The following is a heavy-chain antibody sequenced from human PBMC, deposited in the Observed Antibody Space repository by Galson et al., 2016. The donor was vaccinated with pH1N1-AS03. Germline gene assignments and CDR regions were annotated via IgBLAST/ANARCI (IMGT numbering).Heavy chain of an antibody. CDR3: ATFGGDPDY. J-gene: IGHJ4*02. D-gene: IGHD4-17*01. V-gene: IGHV3-74*01. CDR2: ISSDDSGT. Sequence: SLRLSCAASGFNLSTYWIHWVRQGPGKGLVWVSRISSDDSGTSYADSVRGRFTISRDDAKNTVFMQLNSLSPEDTAVYYCATFGGDPDYWGQGTLVTVSS. CDR1: GFNLSTYW.